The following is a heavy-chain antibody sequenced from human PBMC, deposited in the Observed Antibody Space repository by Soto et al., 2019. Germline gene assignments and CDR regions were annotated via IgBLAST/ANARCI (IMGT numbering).Heavy chain of an antibody. CDR1: AYRFSSYW. CDR3: VRLPPRGSDPNHYYGMDV. CDR2: IYPGVSDT. J-gene: IGHJ6*02. V-gene: IGHV5-51*01. Sequence: GESLKISCKGSAYRFSSYWIAWVRQMPGKGLEWMGIIYPGVSDTRYSPYFEGQVTISADKSIRIAYLQWSSLKASDTAIYYCVRLPPRGSDPNHYYGMDVWGQGTTVTVSS.